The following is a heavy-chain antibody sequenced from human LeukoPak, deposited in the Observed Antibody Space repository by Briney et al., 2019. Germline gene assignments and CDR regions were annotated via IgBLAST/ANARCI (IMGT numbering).Heavy chain of an antibody. J-gene: IGHJ4*02. D-gene: IGHD3-22*01. CDR3: ASNYYDTSGYYRFFDS. CDR2: INHSGST. Sequence: SETLSLTCAVYGGSFSGYYWNWIRQPPGKGLGWIGEINHSGSTNYNPSLKSRITISVDTSKNQFSLKLSSLTAADTAVYYCASNYYDTSGYYRFFDSWGQGTLVTVSS. CDR1: GGSFSGYY. V-gene: IGHV4-34*01.